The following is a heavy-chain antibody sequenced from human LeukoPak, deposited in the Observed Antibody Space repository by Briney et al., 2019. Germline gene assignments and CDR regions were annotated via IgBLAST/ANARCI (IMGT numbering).Heavy chain of an antibody. D-gene: IGHD3-10*01. J-gene: IGHJ4*02. Sequence: GGSLRLSCAASGFTFSSYAMHWVRQAPGKGLEWVAVISYDGSNKYYADSVKGRFTISRDNSKNTLYLQMNSLRAEDTAVYYCAKDSNYGSGSYWGQGTLVTVSS. CDR2: ISYDGSNK. CDR3: AKDSNYGSGSY. V-gene: IGHV3-30*04. CDR1: GFTFSSYA.